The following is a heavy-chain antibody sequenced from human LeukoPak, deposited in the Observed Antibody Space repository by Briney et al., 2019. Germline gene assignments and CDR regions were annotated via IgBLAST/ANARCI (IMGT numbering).Heavy chain of an antibody. CDR2: IIPIFGTA. V-gene: IGHV1-69*05. CDR1: GGTFSSYA. Sequence: SVKVACKASGGTFSSYAISWVRQAPGQGLEWMGGIIPIFGTANYAQKFQGRVTITTDESTSTAYMELSSLRSEDTAVYYCAIRGYSYGFEIDYWGQGTLVTVSS. J-gene: IGHJ4*02. D-gene: IGHD5-18*01. CDR3: AIRGYSYGFEIDY.